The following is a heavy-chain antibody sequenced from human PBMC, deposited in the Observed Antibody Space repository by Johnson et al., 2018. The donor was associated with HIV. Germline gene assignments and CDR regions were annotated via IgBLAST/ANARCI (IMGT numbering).Heavy chain of an antibody. D-gene: IGHD5-18*01. CDR1: GFSFSNYP. CDR2: ISYDVHIK. V-gene: IGHV3-30*04. CDR3: ARLPSGYSRDAFHI. Sequence: QVQLVESGGGVVQPGRSLRLSCAASGFSFSNYPMHWVRQAPGKGLEWMAFISYDVHIKYYADSVRGRFTISRDNSKNTLYLQMHSLRAEDTAFYYCARLPSGYSRDAFHIWGQGTMVTVSS. J-gene: IGHJ3*02.